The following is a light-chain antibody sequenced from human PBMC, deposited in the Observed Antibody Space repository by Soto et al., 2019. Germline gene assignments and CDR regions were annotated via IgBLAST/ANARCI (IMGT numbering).Light chain of an antibody. J-gene: IGKJ2*01. Sequence: EIGMTQSPATLSVSPVESATLSCRASQSISSELAWYQQKPGQPPRLLIYGASTRATGVPARFTGSGSGSDFTLTISGLQSEDFAVYYCQQGHNWPLTFGQGTRLEI. V-gene: IGKV3-15*01. CDR3: QQGHNWPLT. CDR2: GAS. CDR1: QSISSE.